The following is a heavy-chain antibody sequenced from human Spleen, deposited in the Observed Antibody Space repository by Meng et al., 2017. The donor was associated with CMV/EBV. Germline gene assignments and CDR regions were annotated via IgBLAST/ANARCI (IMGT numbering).Heavy chain of an antibody. CDR1: GFTFSSYW. V-gene: IGHV3-7*01. Sequence: GESLKISCAASGFTFSSYWMSWVRQAPGKGLEWVGNIKQDGSEKYYVDSVKGRFTISRDNAKNSLYLQMNSLRAGDTAVYYCARGDPLTTDYWGQGTLVTVSS. CDR2: IKQDGSEK. CDR3: ARGDPLTTDY. J-gene: IGHJ4*02. D-gene: IGHD4-11*01.